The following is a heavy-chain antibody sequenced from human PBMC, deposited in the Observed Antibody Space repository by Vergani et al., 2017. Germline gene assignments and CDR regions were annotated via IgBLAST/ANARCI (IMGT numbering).Heavy chain of an antibody. Sequence: QVQLQESGPGLVKPSQTLYLTCTVSGGSISSGGYYWSWIRQHPGKGLEWIGYIYYSGNTYYNPSLKSRLTISVDTSKNQFSLKLSSVTAADTAVYYCAREXNGGYVDYYYYMDVWGKGTTVTVSS. CDR1: GGSISSGGYY. CDR2: IYYSGNT. V-gene: IGHV4-31*03. D-gene: IGHD5-12*01. CDR3: AREXNGGYVDYYYYMDV. J-gene: IGHJ6*03.